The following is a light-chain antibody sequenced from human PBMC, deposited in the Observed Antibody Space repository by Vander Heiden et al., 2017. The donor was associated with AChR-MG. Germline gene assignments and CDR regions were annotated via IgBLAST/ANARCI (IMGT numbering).Light chain of an antibody. J-gene: IGKJ2*03. V-gene: IGKV1-5*03. CDR3: QQYKSYPYS. Sequence: DIQMTQSPSTLSASVGDRVTITCRASQSISEWLAWYQQKPGKAPKLLIYKASTLETGVPSRFSGSGSGTEFTLTISSLQPNDSATYYCQQYKSYPYSFGQGTKLEIK. CDR1: QSISEW. CDR2: KAS.